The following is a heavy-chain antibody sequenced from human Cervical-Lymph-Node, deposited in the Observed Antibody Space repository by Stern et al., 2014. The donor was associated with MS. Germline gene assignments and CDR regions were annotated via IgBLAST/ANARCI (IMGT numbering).Heavy chain of an antibody. J-gene: IGHJ6*02. CDR3: ARDAGLYDMGRNHHFYAMDV. CDR2: INPNTGGT. V-gene: IGHV1-2*06. D-gene: IGHD1-14*01. Sequence: QVQLVQSGAEVRQPGASVKVSCKPSGYTFKGNYIHWVRQAPGQGLEWMGRINPNTGGTNYTQKFQGRVAVTRDTSISTVYMEIRGLTSDDTAVYYGARDAGLYDMGRNHHFYAMDVWGQGTTVTVSS. CDR1: GYTFKGNY.